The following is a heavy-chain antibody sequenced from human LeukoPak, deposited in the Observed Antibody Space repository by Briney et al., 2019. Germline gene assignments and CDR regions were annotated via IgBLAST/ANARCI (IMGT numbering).Heavy chain of an antibody. J-gene: IGHJ4*02. CDR2: IKQDGSEK. V-gene: IGHV3-7*01. CDR1: GFTFSSYW. CDR3: ARERRSFDY. D-gene: IGHD6-25*01. Sequence: GGSLRLSCAASGFTFSSYWMSWVRRAPGKGLEWVANIKQDGSEKYYVDSVKGRFTISIDNAKNSQYLQMNSLRAEDTAVYYCARERRSFDYWGQGTLVTVSS.